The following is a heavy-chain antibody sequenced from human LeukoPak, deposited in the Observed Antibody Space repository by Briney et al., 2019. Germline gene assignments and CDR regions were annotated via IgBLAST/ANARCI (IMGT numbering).Heavy chain of an antibody. CDR3: TTGPGGPDCSSTSCYDYGMDV. J-gene: IGHJ6*02. CDR2: IKSKTDRGTT. D-gene: IGHD2-2*01. Sequence: GGSLRLSCAASGFTFSNAWMNWVSQAPGKGLEWVGRIKSKTDRGTTDYAAPVKGRFTISRDDSKNTLYLQMNSLRTEDTAVYYCTTGPGGPDCSSTSCYDYGMDVWGQGTTVTVSS. V-gene: IGHV3-15*07. CDR1: GFTFSNAW.